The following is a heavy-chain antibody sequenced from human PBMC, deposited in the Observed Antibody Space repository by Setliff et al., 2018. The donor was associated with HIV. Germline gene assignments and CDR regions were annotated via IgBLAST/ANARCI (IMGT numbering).Heavy chain of an antibody. CDR3: ARVGRGAELLWFGEPPVLDYYMDV. V-gene: IGHV4-31*03. CDR1: GGSISSGGYY. D-gene: IGHD3-10*01. CDR2: IYYSGST. J-gene: IGHJ6*03. Sequence: SETLSLTCTVSGGSISSGGYYWSWIRQHPGKGLEWIGYIYYSGSTYYNPSLKSRVTISVDTSKNQFSLKLSSVTAADTAVYYCARVGRGAELLWFGEPPVLDYYMDVWGKGTTVNVSS.